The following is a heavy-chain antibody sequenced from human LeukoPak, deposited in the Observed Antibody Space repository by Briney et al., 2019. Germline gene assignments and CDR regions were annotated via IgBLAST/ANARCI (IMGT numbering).Heavy chain of an antibody. V-gene: IGHV5-10-1*01. Sequence: GASLKISCQGSGSIFTTYWISWVRQLPGKGLEWVGRIDPSDSYTNYSPSFQGHVTISADKSSSTAYLQWSSLKASDTAMYYCALEEAAAYFVYWAQGTLVTVSS. CDR2: IDPSDSYT. CDR1: GSIFTTYW. J-gene: IGHJ4*02. D-gene: IGHD2-15*01. CDR3: ALEEAAAYFVY.